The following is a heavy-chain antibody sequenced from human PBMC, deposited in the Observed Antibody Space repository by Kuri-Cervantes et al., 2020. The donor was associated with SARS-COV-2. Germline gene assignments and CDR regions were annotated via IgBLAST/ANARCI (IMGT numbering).Heavy chain of an antibody. CDR1: GFTFSSYW. CDR2: IKQDGSEK. D-gene: IGHD3-22*01. V-gene: IGHV3-7*03. J-gene: IGHJ5*02. CDR3: AIPRNDYYDSSGPFLS. Sequence: GGSLRLSCAASGFTFSSYWMSWVRQAPGKGLEWVANIKQDGSEKYYVDSVKGRLTISRDNAKNSLYLQMNSLRAEDTAVYYCAIPRNDYYDSSGPFLSWGQGTLVTVSS.